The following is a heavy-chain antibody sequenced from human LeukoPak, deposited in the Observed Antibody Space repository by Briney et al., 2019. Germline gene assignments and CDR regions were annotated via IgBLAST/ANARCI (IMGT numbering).Heavy chain of an antibody. Sequence: PSETLSLTCTVSGGSISSSSYYWGWIRQPPGKGLEWIGSIYYSGSTYYNPSLKSRVTISVDTSKNQFSLKLSSVTAADTAVYYCALWAVAGQGGYWFDPWGQGTLVTVSS. CDR1: GGSISSSSYY. J-gene: IGHJ5*02. CDR2: IYYSGST. CDR3: ALWAVAGQGGYWFDP. V-gene: IGHV4-39*07. D-gene: IGHD6-19*01.